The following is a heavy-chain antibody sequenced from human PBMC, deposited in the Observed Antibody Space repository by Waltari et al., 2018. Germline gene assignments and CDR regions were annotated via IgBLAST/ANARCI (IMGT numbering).Heavy chain of an antibody. V-gene: IGHV1-24*01. D-gene: IGHD6-13*01. CDR2: FDPEDGET. CDR1: GYTLTALS. CDR3: ATYQQQLVRGYYYYGMDV. Sequence: QVQLVQSGAEVKKPGASVKVSCKVSGYTLTALSMHWVRQAPGKGLEWMGGFDPEDGETIYAQKFQGRVTMTEDTSTDTAYMELSSLRSEDTAVYYCATYQQQLVRGYYYYGMDVWGQGTTVTVSS. J-gene: IGHJ6*02.